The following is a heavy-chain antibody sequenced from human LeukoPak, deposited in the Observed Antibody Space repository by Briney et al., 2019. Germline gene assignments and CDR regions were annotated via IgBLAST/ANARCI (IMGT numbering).Heavy chain of an antibody. V-gene: IGHV3-23*01. CDR3: AKALLTFGGVIVTSFDY. CDR1: GFTFTSYA. CDR2: ISGSGGST. J-gene: IGHJ4*02. D-gene: IGHD3-16*02. Sequence: GGSLRLSCVASGFTFTSYAMSWVRQAPGKGLEWVSAISGSGGSTYYADSVKGRFTISRDNSKNTLYLQMNSLRAEDTAVYYCAKALLTFGGVIVTSFDYWGQGTLVTVSS.